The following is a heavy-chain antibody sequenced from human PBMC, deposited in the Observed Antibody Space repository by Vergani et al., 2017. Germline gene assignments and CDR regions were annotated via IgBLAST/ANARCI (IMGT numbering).Heavy chain of an antibody. V-gene: IGHV5-10-1*03. CDR3: ARRTSCYVAPCYELQRNAFDI. D-gene: IGHD2-2*01. CDR1: GYSFTSYW. Sequence: EVQLVQSGAEVKKPGESLRISCKGSGYSFTSYWISWVRQMPGKGLEWMGRIDPSDSYTNYSPSFQGHVTISADKSISTAYLQWSSLKASDTAMYYCARRTSCYVAPCYELQRNAFDIWGQGTMVTVSS. CDR2: IDPSDSYT. J-gene: IGHJ3*02.